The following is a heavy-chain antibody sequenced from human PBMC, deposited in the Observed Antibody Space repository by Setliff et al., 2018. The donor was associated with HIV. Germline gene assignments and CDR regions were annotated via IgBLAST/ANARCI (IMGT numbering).Heavy chain of an antibody. D-gene: IGHD2-2*01. V-gene: IGHV1-2*02. Sequence: ASVKVSCKASGYRFTGDYIHWVRQAPGQGLEWMGWVNPISGVTNDAQKFQGRVTMTRDTSITTVYMELTSLRSDDTAVYYCARKDGVGYCDSNSCYGIGPIDFWGQGSLVTVSS. J-gene: IGHJ4*02. CDR1: GYRFTGDY. CDR3: ARKDGVGYCDSNSCYGIGPIDF. CDR2: VNPISGVT.